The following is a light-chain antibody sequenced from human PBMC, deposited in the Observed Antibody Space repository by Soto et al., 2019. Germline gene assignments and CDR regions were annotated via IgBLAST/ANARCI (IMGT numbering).Light chain of an antibody. V-gene: IGLV2-14*01. Sequence: QSALTQPASVSGYPGQSITISCTGTSSDVGGSKYVSWYQQHPGKAPKLILYEVAYRPSGVSNRFSGAKSGNTASVTVSGLRAEDEADYYCSSKTSSGTLYVFGTGTKVTVL. CDR3: SSKTSSGTLYV. CDR1: SSDVGGSKY. CDR2: EVA. J-gene: IGLJ1*01.